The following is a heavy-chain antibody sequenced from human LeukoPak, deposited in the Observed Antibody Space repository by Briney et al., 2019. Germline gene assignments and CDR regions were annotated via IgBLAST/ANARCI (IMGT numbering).Heavy chain of an antibody. CDR1: GGSISSYY. J-gene: IGHJ4*02. D-gene: IGHD3-10*01. CDR2: IYYSGST. CDR3: ARYLGPYYASGNSFDY. Sequence: SETLTLTCTVSGGSISSYYWSWIRQPPGKGLEWIGSIYYSGSTYYNPSLRSRVTISVDTSKNQFSLKLSSVTAADTAVYYCARYLGPYYASGNSFDYWGQGALVTVSS. V-gene: IGHV4-59*08.